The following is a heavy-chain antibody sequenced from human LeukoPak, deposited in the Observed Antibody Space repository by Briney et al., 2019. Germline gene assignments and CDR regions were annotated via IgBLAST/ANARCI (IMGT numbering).Heavy chain of an antibody. CDR2: IDGSNGNT. J-gene: IGHJ4*02. CDR1: CCTFTRSG. D-gene: IGHD3-16*01. CDR3: ARDYDYVPDF. V-gene: IGHV1-18*01. Sequence: ASVMDSCKRCCCTFTRSGVSRLGQAPGQELEGRGWIDGSNGNTNYAQKLQGRVTITTEPSTTTAYMELRSLRFDDPAVYYCARDYDYVPDFWGQGTLVTVSS.